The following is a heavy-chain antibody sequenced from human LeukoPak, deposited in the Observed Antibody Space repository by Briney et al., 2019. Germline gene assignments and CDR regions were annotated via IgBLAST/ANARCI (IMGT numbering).Heavy chain of an antibody. Sequence: GGSLRLSCAASGFSFTSFAMTWVREAPGKGLEWVSAISGSGGATYYADSVKGRFTISRDNSKNTLYLQMDSLRAEDTAVYYCAKDRTRLDYWGQGTLVTVSS. CDR2: ISGSGGAT. CDR3: AKDRTRLDY. V-gene: IGHV3-23*01. J-gene: IGHJ4*02. CDR1: GFSFTSFA.